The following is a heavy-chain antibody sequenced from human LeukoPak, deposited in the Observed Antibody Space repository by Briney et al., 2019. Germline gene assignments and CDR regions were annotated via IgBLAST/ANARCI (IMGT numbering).Heavy chain of an antibody. CDR1: GFTFSSYA. V-gene: IGHV3-23*01. D-gene: IGHD6-19*01. J-gene: IGHJ4*02. CDR2: ISGSGGST. CDR3: AKDPYSSGSTYYFDS. Sequence: GGSLRLSCAASGFTFSSYAMGWVRQAPGKGLEWVSAISGSGGSTYYADSVKGRFTISRDNSNNTLYLQMNSLRAEDTAFYYCAKDPYSSGSTYYFDSWGQGALVTVSS.